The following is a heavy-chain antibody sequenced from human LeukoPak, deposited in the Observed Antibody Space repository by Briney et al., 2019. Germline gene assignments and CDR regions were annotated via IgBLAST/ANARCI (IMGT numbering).Heavy chain of an antibody. CDR1: GGSFSGYY. CDR3: ARYAAGYYYLYMDV. CDR2: INPGGST. J-gene: IGHJ6*03. D-gene: IGHD2-15*01. V-gene: IGHV4-34*01. Sequence: SETLSLTCAVFGGSFSGYYLSWIRQPPGKGLEWIGEINPGGSTGYNPSLKSRVTISMDTSKNQFSLNLTSVSAADTAVYYCARYAAGYYYLYMDVWGKGTSVTVSS.